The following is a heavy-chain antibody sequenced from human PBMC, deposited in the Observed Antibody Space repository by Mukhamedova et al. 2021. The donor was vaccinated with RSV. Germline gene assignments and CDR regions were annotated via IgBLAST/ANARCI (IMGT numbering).Heavy chain of an antibody. V-gene: IGHV3-23*01. CDR3: AKDLYYSDSTGYHSFDY. CDR2: GSRGTT. Sequence: GSRGTTYYADPVKGRFTVSRDSFRNTLYLQMNSLRADDTAVYYCAKDLYYSDSTGYHSFDYCGQGTPVTVSS. D-gene: IGHD3-22*01. J-gene: IGHJ4*02.